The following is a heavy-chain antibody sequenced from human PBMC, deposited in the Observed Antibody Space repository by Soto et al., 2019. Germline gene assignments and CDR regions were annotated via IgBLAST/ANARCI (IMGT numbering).Heavy chain of an antibody. CDR1: GGTFSSYT. Sequence: QVQLVQSGAEVKKPGSSVKVSCKASGGTFSSYTISWVRQAPGQGLEWMGRIIPILGIANYAQKFQGRVTITADKSTSTADMELSSLRSEDTAVYYCARTIAAAGTGQLDYWGQGTLVTVSS. CDR2: IIPILGIA. D-gene: IGHD6-13*01. V-gene: IGHV1-69*02. J-gene: IGHJ4*02. CDR3: ARTIAAAGTGQLDY.